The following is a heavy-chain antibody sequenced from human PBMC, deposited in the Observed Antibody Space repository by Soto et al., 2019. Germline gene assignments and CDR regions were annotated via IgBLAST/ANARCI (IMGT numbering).Heavy chain of an antibody. CDR3: VPTYYTSGWP. V-gene: IGHV3-23*01. J-gene: IGHJ5*02. CDR2: ISNRDGRT. D-gene: IGHD6-19*01. CDR1: GFTFKNYG. Sequence: GGSLRLSCATSGFTFKNYGMSWVRQAPGKGLECVSVISNRDGRTYYIDSVKGRFTISRDNSKNTLYLEMNSLRAEDTAVYYCVPTYYTSGWPWGQGTLVTVSS.